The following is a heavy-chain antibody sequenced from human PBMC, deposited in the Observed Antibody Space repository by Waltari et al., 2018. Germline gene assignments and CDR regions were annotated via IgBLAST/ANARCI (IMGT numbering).Heavy chain of an antibody. D-gene: IGHD6-19*01. J-gene: IGHJ4*02. V-gene: IGHV4-34*01. CDR3: ARGGHSSGWYNDY. CDR2: INHSGST. Sequence: QVQLQQWGAGLLKPSETLSLTCAVYGGSFSGYYWSWIRQPPGKGLEWIGEINHSGSTNYNPSLKSRVTISVDTSKNQFSLKRSAVTAADTAVYYCARGGHSSGWYNDYWGQGTLVTVSS. CDR1: GGSFSGYY.